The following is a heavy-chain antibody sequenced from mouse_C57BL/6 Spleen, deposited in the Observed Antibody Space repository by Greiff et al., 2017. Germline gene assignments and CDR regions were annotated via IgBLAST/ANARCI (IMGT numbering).Heavy chain of an antibody. CDR1: GFTFSSYA. J-gene: IGHJ3*01. D-gene: IGHD2-4*01. V-gene: IGHV5-4*03. Sequence: EVMLVESGGGLVKPGGSLKLSCAASGFTFSSYAMSWVRQTPGKRLEWVATISDGGSYTYYPDNVKGRFTISRDNAKNNLYLQMSHLKSEDTAMYYRASDGDNDYDGFAYWGQGTLVTVSA. CDR3: ASDGDNDYDGFAY. CDR2: ISDGGSYT.